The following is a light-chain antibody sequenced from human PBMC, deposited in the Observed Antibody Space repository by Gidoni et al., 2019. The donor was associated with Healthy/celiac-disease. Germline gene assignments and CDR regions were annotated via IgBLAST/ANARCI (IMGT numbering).Light chain of an antibody. CDR1: QSISSY. CDR3: QRSYRT. CDR2: AAS. J-gene: IGKJ4*01. Sequence: DIQMTQSPSSLSASVGDRVTITCRASQSISSYLNWYQQKPGKAPKLLIYAASSLQSGVPSRFGGSGSGTDFTLTISSLQPEDFATYYCQRSYRTFGGGTKVEIK. V-gene: IGKV1-39*01.